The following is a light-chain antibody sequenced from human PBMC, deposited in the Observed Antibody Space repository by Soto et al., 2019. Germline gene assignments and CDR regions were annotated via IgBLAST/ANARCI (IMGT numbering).Light chain of an antibody. Sequence: IALTQSPVPLSLSPLDRPNFSCSSSQSVSSYLAWYQQKPGQAPRLLIYDASNRATGIPARFSGGGSGTDFTLTIDNLEPEDFAIYYCQQRSNWPPITFGQGTRLEIK. CDR3: QQRSNWPPIT. V-gene: IGKV3-11*01. CDR1: QSVSSY. J-gene: IGKJ5*01. CDR2: DAS.